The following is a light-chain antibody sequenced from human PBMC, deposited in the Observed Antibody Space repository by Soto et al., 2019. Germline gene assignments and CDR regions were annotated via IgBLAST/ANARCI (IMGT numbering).Light chain of an antibody. CDR3: QSYDSSLSGYV. J-gene: IGLJ1*01. Sequence: QSVLTQPPSVSGAPGQRVTISCTGSSSNIGAGCDVHWYQQLPGTAPKLLIYGNSNRPSGVPDRFSGSKSGTSASLAITGLQAEYEADYYCQSYDSSLSGYVFGTGTKLTVL. CDR1: SSNIGAGCD. V-gene: IGLV1-40*01. CDR2: GNS.